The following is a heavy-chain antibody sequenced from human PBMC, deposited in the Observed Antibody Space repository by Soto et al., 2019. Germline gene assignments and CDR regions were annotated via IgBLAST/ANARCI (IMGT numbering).Heavy chain of an antibody. D-gene: IGHD3-3*01. Sequence: SETLSLTCAVYGGSFSGYYWSWIRQPPGKGLEWIGEINHSGSTNYNPSLKSRVTISVDTSKNQFSLKLSSVTAADTAVYYCAREGAIRFLEWLPMNNWFDPWGQGTLVTVSS. J-gene: IGHJ5*02. V-gene: IGHV4-34*01. CDR1: GGSFSGYY. CDR2: INHSGST. CDR3: AREGAIRFLEWLPMNNWFDP.